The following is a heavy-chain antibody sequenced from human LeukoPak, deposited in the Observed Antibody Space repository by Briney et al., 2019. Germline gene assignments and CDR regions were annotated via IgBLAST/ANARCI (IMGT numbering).Heavy chain of an antibody. J-gene: IGHJ4*02. V-gene: IGHV1-69*05. Sequence: ASVKVSCKASGGTFSSYAISWVRQAPGQGLEWMGGIIPIFGTANYAQKFQGRVTITTDESTSTAYMELSSLRSEDTTVYYCAREGGAGSGSYYDHPLDYWGQGILVTVSS. CDR2: IIPIFGTA. CDR3: AREGGAGSGSYYDHPLDY. D-gene: IGHD3-10*01. CDR1: GGTFSSYA.